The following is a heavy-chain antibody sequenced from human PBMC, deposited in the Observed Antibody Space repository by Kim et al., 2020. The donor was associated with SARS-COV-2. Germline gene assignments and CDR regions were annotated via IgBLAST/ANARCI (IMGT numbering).Heavy chain of an antibody. V-gene: IGHV3-73*01. J-gene: IGHJ4*02. Sequence: LSLTCAASGFIFSGSDVHWVRQASGKGLEWVGRIKTRPENYATAYSASATGRFTISRDDSRNTAYLQMNRLIIEDTAIYYCVRREMSGSRGMDWGQGTLVTVSS. CDR1: GFIFSGSD. CDR3: VRREMSGSRGMD. D-gene: IGHD3-10*01. CDR2: IKTRPENYAT.